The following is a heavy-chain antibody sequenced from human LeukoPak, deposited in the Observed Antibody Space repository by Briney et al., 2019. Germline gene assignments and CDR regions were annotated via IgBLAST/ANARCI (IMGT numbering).Heavy chain of an antibody. CDR2: ISAYNGNT. CDR1: GGTFSSYA. J-gene: IGHJ6*03. CDR3: ARDGTGYYDSSGYYYYYYMDV. D-gene: IGHD3-22*01. Sequence: ASVKVSCKASGGTFSSYAISWVRQAPGQGLEWMGWISAYNGNTNYAQKLQGRVTMTTDTSTSTAYMELRSLRSDDTAVYYCARDGTGYYDSSGYYYYYYMDVWGKGTTVTVSS. V-gene: IGHV1-18*01.